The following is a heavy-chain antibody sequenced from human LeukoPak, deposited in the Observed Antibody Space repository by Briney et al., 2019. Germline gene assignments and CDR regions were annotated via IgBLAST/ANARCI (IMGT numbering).Heavy chain of an antibody. J-gene: IGHJ4*02. V-gene: IGHV3-30*02. Sequence: GGSLRLSCGASGFTFGTYWMHWVRQAPGKGLEWVAFIRYDGSNKYYADSVKGRFTISRDNSKNTLYLQMNSLRAEDTAVYYCAKDRKYYFDYWGQGTLVTVSS. CDR1: GFTFGTYW. CDR2: IRYDGSNK. CDR3: AKDRKYYFDY.